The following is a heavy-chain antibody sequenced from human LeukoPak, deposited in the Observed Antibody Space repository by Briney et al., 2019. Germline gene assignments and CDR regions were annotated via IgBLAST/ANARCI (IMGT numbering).Heavy chain of an antibody. CDR1: GYTFTSYG. V-gene: IGHV1-18*01. J-gene: IGHJ4*02. CDR2: ISAYNGNT. CDR3: ARDSYDILTGYYNGDFDY. D-gene: IGHD3-9*01. Sequence: ASVKVSCKASGYTFTSYGISWVRQAPGQGLEWMGWISAYNGNTNYAQKLQGRVTMTTDTSTSTAYMGLRSLRSDDTAVYYCARDSYDILTGYYNGDFDYWGQGTLVTVSS.